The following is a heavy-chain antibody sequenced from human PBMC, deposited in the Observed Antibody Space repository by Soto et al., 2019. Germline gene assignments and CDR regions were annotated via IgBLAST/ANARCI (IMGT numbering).Heavy chain of an antibody. V-gene: IGHV1-18*01. CDR3: ARSEYSSGWPWDPPAH. J-gene: IGHJ4*02. CDR2: ISAYNGKT. CDR1: GYTFNAHG. D-gene: IGHD6-19*01. Sequence: ASVKVSCKASGYTFNAHGIYWVRQAPGQGLEWLGWISAYNGKTNYAQNLQGRVTMTTDTPTTTAYMELRSLRSDDTAVYYCARSEYSSGWPWDPPAHWGQGTLVTVSS.